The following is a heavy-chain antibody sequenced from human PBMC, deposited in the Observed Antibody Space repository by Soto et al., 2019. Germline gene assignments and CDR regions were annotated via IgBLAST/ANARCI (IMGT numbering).Heavy chain of an antibody. D-gene: IGHD3-22*01. CDR1: GFTFSIYA. Sequence: GGSLRLSCAAPGFTFSIYAMSWVRHAPGKGLEWVSAISGSGGSTYYADSVKGRFTISRDNSKNTLYLQMNSLRAEDTAVYYCAKDESSGYSSRFDYWGQGTLVTVSS. CDR3: AKDESSGYSSRFDY. V-gene: IGHV3-23*01. CDR2: ISGSGGST. J-gene: IGHJ4*02.